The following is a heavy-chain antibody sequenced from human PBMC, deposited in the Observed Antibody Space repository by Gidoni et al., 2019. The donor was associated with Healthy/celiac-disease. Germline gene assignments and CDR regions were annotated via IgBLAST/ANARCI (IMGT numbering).Heavy chain of an antibody. Sequence: QVPLVQSGAEVKKPGASVTVSCKASGYTFTGYYMHWVRQAPGQGLAWMGWINPNRGGTNYAQKFQGRVTMTRDTSISTAYMELSRLRSDDTAVYYCARNYDFFSGGMDVWGQGTTVTVSS. CDR3: ARNYDFFSGGMDV. CDR2: INPNRGGT. V-gene: IGHV1-2*02. D-gene: IGHD3-3*01. CDR1: GYTFTGYY. J-gene: IGHJ6*02.